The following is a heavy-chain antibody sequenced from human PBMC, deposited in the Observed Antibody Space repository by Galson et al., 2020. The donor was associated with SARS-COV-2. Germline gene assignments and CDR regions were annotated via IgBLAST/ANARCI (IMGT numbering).Heavy chain of an antibody. V-gene: IGHV3-23*01. Sequence: TGGSLRLSCATSGFTFRSYAMSWVRQAPGKGLEWVPGISGSGGSTYYADSVKGRFTISRDNSKNTLYLQMNSLRAEDTAVYYCAKRNYDSSGYIDYWGQGTLVTVSS. CDR1: GFTFRSYA. CDR3: AKRNYDSSGYIDY. D-gene: IGHD3-22*01. CDR2: ISGSGGST. J-gene: IGHJ4*02.